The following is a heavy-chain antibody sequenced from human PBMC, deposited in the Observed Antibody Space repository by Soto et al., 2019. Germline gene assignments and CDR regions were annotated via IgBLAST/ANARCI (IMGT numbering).Heavy chain of an antibody. CDR2: ISGSGGST. CDR1: GFTFSSYA. Sequence: GGSLRLSCAASGFTFSSYAMSWVRQAPGKGLEWVSAISGSGGSTYYADSVKGRFTISRDNSKITLYLQMNSLRAEDTAVYYCAKRDITIFGVVIDFDYWGQGTLVTVSS. D-gene: IGHD3-3*01. J-gene: IGHJ4*02. CDR3: AKRDITIFGVVIDFDY. V-gene: IGHV3-23*01.